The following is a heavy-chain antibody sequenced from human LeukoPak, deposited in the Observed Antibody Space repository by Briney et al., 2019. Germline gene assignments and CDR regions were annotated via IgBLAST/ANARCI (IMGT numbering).Heavy chain of an antibody. J-gene: IGHJ4*02. CDR2: ISSSSSYT. CDR3: ARRGYPKGALDY. D-gene: IGHD5-12*01. V-gene: IGHV3-11*03. CDR1: GFTFSDYY. Sequence: PGGSLRLSCEVSGFTFSDYYMSWIRQAPGKGLEWVSYISSSSSYTNYADSVKGRFTISRDNAKNSLYLQMNSLGAEDTAVYYCARRGYPKGALDYWGQGTLVTVSS.